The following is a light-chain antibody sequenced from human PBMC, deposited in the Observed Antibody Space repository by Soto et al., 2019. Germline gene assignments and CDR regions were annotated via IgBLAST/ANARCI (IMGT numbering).Light chain of an antibody. J-gene: IGLJ3*02. CDR1: RSNIGNNI. Sequence: QSGLTQPLSASGTPGQIITISCSGSRSNIGNNIVTWYQQLPGVAPKVVIYRTEQRPSGVPDRFSGSKSGTSASLAISGLQPEDEADYYCGAWDDTRTGRWVFGGGTKLTVL. V-gene: IGLV1-44*01. CDR3: GAWDDTRTGRWV. CDR2: RTE.